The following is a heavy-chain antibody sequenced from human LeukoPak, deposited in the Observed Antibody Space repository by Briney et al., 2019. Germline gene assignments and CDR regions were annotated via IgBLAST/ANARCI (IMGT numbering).Heavy chain of an antibody. J-gene: IGHJ4*02. D-gene: IGHD2-2*01. CDR3: ANSYTSKLPWLDY. CDR1: GFTFSSYG. V-gene: IGHV3-30*02. CDR2: IRYDGSNK. Sequence: PGGSLRLSCAASGFTFSSYGIHWVRQAPGKGLEWVAFIRYDGSNKYYTDSVKGRFTISRDNSKNTLYLQMNSLRAEDTAVYYCANSYTSKLPWLDYWGQGTLVTVSS.